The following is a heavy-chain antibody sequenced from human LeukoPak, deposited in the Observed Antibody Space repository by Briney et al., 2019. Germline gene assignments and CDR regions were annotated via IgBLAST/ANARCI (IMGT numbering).Heavy chain of an antibody. CDR1: GYTFTSYS. J-gene: IGHJ5*02. D-gene: IGHD1-26*01. CDR2: INPNSGGT. V-gene: IGHV1-2*02. Sequence: ASVKVSCRTSGYTFTSYSISWVRQAPGQGLEWMGWINPNSGGTNYAQKFQGRVTMTRDTSISTAYMELSRLRSDDTAVYYCARDWGGSYPKWNWFDPWGQGTLVTVSS. CDR3: ARDWGGSYPKWNWFDP.